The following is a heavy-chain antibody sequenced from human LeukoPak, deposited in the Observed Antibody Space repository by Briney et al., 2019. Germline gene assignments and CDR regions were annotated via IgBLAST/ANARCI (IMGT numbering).Heavy chain of an antibody. CDR1: GGSISRSSYY. D-gene: IGHD3-10*01. CDR2: IYYSGST. CDR3: ARDLDFSDITMVRGVIM. V-gene: IGHV4-39*07. Sequence: SETLSLTCTVSGGSISRSSYYWGWIRQPPGKGLEWIGSIYYSGSTYYNPSLKSRVTISVDTSKNQFSLKLSSVTAADTAVYYCARDLDFSDITMVRGVIMWGQGTLVTVSS. J-gene: IGHJ4*02.